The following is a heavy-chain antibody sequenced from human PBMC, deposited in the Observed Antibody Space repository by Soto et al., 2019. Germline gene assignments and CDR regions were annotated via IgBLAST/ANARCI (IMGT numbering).Heavy chain of an antibody. V-gene: IGHV3-23*01. J-gene: IGHJ5*02. D-gene: IGHD2-21*02. CDR2: ISGSGATT. Sequence: EVQLLGSGGGLVQPGGSLRLSCAASGFTFSDYAMNWVRQVPGKGLEWVAAISGSGATTYYAESMRGRFTISRDNSKSTLFLQMNSLRAEDTALYYCAKAPRVVTANNWFDPWGQGTLVTVSS. CDR1: GFTFSDYA. CDR3: AKAPRVVTANNWFDP.